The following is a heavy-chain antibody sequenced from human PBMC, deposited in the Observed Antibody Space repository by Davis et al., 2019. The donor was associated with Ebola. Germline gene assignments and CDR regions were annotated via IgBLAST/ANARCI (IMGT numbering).Heavy chain of an antibody. J-gene: IGHJ6*02. CDR1: GFTFSSYW. CDR3: ARVPRRDIVLIYYYYGMDV. Sequence: GESLKISCAASGFTFSSYWMSWVRQAPGKGLEWVANIKQDGSEKYYVDSVKGRFTISRDNAKNSLYLQMNSLRAEDTAVYYCARVPRRDIVLIYYYYGMDVWGQGTTVTVSS. V-gene: IGHV3-7*03. D-gene: IGHD2-15*01. CDR2: IKQDGSEK.